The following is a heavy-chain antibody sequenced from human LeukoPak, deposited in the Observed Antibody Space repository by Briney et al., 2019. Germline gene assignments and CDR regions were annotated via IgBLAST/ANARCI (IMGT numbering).Heavy chain of an antibody. CDR3: ARSDYYYDSRRGFDY. J-gene: IGHJ4*02. V-gene: IGHV4-34*01. D-gene: IGHD3-22*01. CDR1: GGSFSGYY. Sequence: SSETLSLTCAVYGGSFSGYYWSWIRQPPGKGLEWIGEINHSGSTNYNPSLKSRVTISVDTSKNHFSLKLSSVTAADTAVYYCARSDYYYDSRRGFDYWGQGTLVTVSS. CDR2: INHSGST.